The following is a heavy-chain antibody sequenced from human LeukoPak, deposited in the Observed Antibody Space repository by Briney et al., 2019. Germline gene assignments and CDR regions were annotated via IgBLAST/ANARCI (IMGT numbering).Heavy chain of an antibody. CDR2: IVGSSST. V-gene: IGHV3-21*01. D-gene: IGHD6-13*01. J-gene: IGHJ4*02. CDR1: GFTFRNYG. Sequence: PGGSLRLSCAASGFTFRNYGMSWVRQAPGKGLEWVSSIVGSSSTYYADSLKGRFTISRDNAKNSLYLQMNSLRAEDTAVYYCARIGAGSSRDYWGQGTLVTVSS. CDR3: ARIGAGSSRDY.